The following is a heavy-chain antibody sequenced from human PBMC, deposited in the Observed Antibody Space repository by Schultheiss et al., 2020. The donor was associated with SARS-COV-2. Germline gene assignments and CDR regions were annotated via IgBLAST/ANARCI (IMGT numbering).Heavy chain of an antibody. CDR1: GFTVSSNY. V-gene: IGHV3-53*01. J-gene: IGHJ6*02. Sequence: GESLKISCAASGFTVSSNYMSWVRQAPGKGLEWVSVIYSGGSTYYADSVKGRFTISRDNSKNTLYLQMNSLRAEDTAVYYCARDVDSYGMDVWGQGTTVTVSS. CDR2: IYSGGST. CDR3: ARDVDSYGMDV.